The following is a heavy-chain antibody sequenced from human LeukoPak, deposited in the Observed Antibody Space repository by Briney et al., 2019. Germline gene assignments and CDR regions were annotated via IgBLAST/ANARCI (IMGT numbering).Heavy chain of an antibody. CDR3: ARTRYYYNSRSYGTPYYFDY. J-gene: IGHJ4*02. CDR1: GGSISSNSYY. V-gene: IGHV4-39*01. Sequence: PSETLSLTCAVSGGSISSNSYYWGWIRQPPGKGLEWIGSIYYSGSTYYNPSLKSRVTISVDTSKNQFSLKLSSVTAADTAVYYCARTRYYYNSRSYGTPYYFDYWGQGTLVTVSS. CDR2: IYYSGST. D-gene: IGHD3-10*01.